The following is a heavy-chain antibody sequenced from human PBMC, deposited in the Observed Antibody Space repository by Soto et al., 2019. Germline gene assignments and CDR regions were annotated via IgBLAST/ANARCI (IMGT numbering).Heavy chain of an antibody. CDR2: IDPSDSYT. V-gene: IGHV5-10-1*01. D-gene: IGHD4-17*01. CDR1: GYSFTSYW. Sequence: PGESLKISCKGSGYSFTSYWISWVRQMPGKGLEWMGRIDPSDSYTNYSPSFQGHVTISADKSISTAYLQWSSLKASDTAMYYCARHDYGGNLGERDFDYWGQGTLVTVSS. J-gene: IGHJ4*02. CDR3: ARHDYGGNLGERDFDY.